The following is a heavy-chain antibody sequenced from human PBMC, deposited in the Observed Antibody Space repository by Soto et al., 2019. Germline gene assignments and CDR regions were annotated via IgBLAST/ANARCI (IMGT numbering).Heavy chain of an antibody. D-gene: IGHD5-18*01. J-gene: IGHJ4*02. CDR3: AHNRGYSSGDLDY. Sequence: SVKVSCKASGGTFSSYAISGVRQAPGQGLEWMGGIIPIFGTANYAQKFQGRVTITADESTSTAYMELSSLRSEDTAVYYCAHNRGYSSGDLDYLGQGTLVTVCS. V-gene: IGHV1-69*13. CDR2: IIPIFGTA. CDR1: GGTFSSYA.